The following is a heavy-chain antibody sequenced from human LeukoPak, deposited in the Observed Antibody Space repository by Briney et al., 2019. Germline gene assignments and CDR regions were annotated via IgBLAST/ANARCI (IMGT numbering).Heavy chain of an antibody. Sequence: GGSLRLSCAASGFTFSSYGMHWVRQAPGKGLEWVAVIWYDGSNKYYADSVKGRFTISRDNSKNTLYLQMNSLRAEDTAVYYCARSDDYGDNGGFDPWGQGTLVTVSS. CDR2: IWYDGSNK. J-gene: IGHJ5*02. V-gene: IGHV3-33*01. D-gene: IGHD4-17*01. CDR3: ARSDDYGDNGGFDP. CDR1: GFTFSSYG.